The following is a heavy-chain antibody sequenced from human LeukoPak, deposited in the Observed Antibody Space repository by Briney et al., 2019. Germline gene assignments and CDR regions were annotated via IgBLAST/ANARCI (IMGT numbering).Heavy chain of an antibody. CDR3: ARQMPYYYGSGSYCFDY. CDR2: ISDMGST. D-gene: IGHD3-10*01. CDR1: GGSISRSSYY. Sequence: SETLSLTCTVSGGSISRSSYYWGWIRQPPGKGLEWVGRISDMGSTYYNPSLKSRVPISVDTSKNQFSLKLSSVTAADTAVYYCARQMPYYYGSGSYCFDYWGQGTLVTVSS. V-gene: IGHV4-39*01. J-gene: IGHJ4*02.